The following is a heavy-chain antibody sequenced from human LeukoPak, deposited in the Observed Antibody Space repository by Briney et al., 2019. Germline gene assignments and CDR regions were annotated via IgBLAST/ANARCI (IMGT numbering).Heavy chain of an antibody. V-gene: IGHV4-59*01. Sequence: SETLSLTCTVSGGSISSYYWSWIRQPPGKGLEWIGYIYYSGTTNYTPSLKSRVTISVDTSKNQFSVRLRSVTAADTAVYYCVKVGTGTVEYWGQGALVTVSS. CDR3: VKVGTGTVEY. CDR2: IYYSGTT. D-gene: IGHD1-1*01. J-gene: IGHJ4*02. CDR1: GGSISSYY.